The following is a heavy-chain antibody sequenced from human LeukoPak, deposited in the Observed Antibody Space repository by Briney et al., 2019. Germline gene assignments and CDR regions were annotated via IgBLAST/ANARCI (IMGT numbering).Heavy chain of an antibody. Sequence: GGSLRLSCAASRFTFSSYGMTWVRQAPGKGLEWASTISDTGGGTLYADSVKGRFTISRDNSQNTLFLQMNRLRADDTAIYYCAKEMLRGYYYYGMDVWGQGTTVTVSS. J-gene: IGHJ6*02. D-gene: IGHD3-10*01. CDR2: ISDTGGGT. CDR1: RFTFSSYG. V-gene: IGHV3-23*01. CDR3: AKEMLRGYYYYGMDV.